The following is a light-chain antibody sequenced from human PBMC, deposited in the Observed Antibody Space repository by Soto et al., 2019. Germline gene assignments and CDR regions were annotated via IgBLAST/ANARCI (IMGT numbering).Light chain of an antibody. CDR1: QSVLYSSNNKNY. V-gene: IGKV4-1*01. J-gene: IGKJ2*01. Sequence: DIVMTQSPDSLAVSLDERATINCKSSQSVLYSSNNKNYLAWYQQKPGQPPKLLIYWASTRESGVPDRFSGSGSGTDFTLTISSLQAEDVAFYYCQQYYNPPYTLGQGTKLEIK. CDR2: WAS. CDR3: QQYYNPPYT.